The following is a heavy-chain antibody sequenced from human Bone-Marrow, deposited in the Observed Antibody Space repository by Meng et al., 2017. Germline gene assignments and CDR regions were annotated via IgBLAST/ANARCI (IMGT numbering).Heavy chain of an antibody. CDR3: ARGHPIYGLLYLDY. J-gene: IGHJ4*02. V-gene: IGHV3-21*01. CDR1: GFTFSSYS. CDR2: ISSSSSYI. D-gene: IGHD3-3*01. Sequence: GEFLKISCAASGFTFSSYSMNWVRQAPGKGLEWVSSISSSSSYIYYADSVKGRFTISRDNAKNSLYLQMNSLRAEDTAVYYCARGHPIYGLLYLDYWGQGTLVTVSS.